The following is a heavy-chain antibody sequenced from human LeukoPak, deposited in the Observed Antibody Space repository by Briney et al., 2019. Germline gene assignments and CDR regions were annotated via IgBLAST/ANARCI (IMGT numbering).Heavy chain of an antibody. J-gene: IGHJ4*02. D-gene: IGHD3-9*01. CDR2: IRSKAYGGTT. Sequence: PGGSLRLSCAASGFTFSSYDMSWVRQAPGKGLEWVGFIRSKAYGGTTEYAASVKGRFTISRDDSKSIAYLQMNSLKTEDTAVYYCTREAYQYYDILTGYYMMPGYFDYWGQGTLVTVSS. CDR1: GFTFSSYD. V-gene: IGHV3-49*04. CDR3: TREAYQYYDILTGYYMMPGYFDY.